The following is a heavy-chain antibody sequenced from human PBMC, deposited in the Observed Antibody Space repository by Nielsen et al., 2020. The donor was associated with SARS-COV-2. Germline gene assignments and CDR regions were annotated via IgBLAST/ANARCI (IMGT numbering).Heavy chain of an antibody. V-gene: IGHV3-7*03. CDR2: IKQDGSEK. CDR3: ARGGAPRGWYYGMGV. CDR1: GFTFSSYW. Sequence: GGSLRLSCAASGFTFSSYWMSWVRQAPGKGLEWVANIKQDGSEKYYVDSVKGRFTISRDNVKNSLYLQMNSLRAEDTAVYYCARGGAPRGWYYGMGVWGQGTTVTVSS. D-gene: IGHD5-12*01. J-gene: IGHJ6*02.